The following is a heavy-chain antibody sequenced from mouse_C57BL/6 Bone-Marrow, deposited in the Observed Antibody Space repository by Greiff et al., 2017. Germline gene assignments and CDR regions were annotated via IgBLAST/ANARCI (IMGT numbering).Heavy chain of an antibody. CDR3: ERGELITTGYYAMNY. D-gene: IGHD2-4*01. V-gene: IGHV1-9*01. J-gene: IGHJ4*01. CDR1: GYTFSSYW. Sequence: VKLMESGAELMKPGASVKISCKATGYTFSSYWIEWVKQRPGHGLEWIGEILPGSGSTNYNEKFKGKATFTADTSSNTAYLQLSSLTSEDSAVYYCERGELITTGYYAMNYWGQGTSVTVSS. CDR2: ILPGSGST.